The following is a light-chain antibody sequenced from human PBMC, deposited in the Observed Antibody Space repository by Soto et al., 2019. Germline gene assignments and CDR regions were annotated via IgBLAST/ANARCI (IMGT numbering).Light chain of an antibody. CDR3: NSYTTNSKVV. Sequence: QSALTQPASVSGSPGQSITISCTGTSSDVGGYDYVSWFQQFPGKAPTLMIYDVSNRPSGVSIRFSGSKSGNTASLTISGLQAEHEADYYCNSYTTNSKVVFGGGTKLTVL. V-gene: IGLV2-14*03. J-gene: IGLJ2*01. CDR1: SSDVGGYDY. CDR2: DVS.